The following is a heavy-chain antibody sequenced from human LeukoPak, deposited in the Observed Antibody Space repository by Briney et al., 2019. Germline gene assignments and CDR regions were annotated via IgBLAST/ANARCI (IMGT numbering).Heavy chain of an antibody. D-gene: IGHD3-10*01. CDR2: IYYSGST. CDR3: ARHAITMVQGEIDY. CDR1: GGSISSSSHY. V-gene: IGHV4-39*01. Sequence: SETLSLTRTVSGGSISSSSHYWGWIRQPPGKGLEWIGSIYYSGSTYYNPSLKSRVTISVDTSKNQFSLKLSSVTAADTAVYYCARHAITMVQGEIDYWGQGTLVTVSS. J-gene: IGHJ4*02.